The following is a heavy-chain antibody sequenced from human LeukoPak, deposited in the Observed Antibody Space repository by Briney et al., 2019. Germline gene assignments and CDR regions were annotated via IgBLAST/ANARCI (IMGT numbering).Heavy chain of an antibody. CDR1: GSSVSSRS. J-gene: IGHJ4*02. V-gene: IGHV3-53*01. Sequence: GGSLRLSCAASGSSVSSRSMSWVRQAPGKGLEWVSVFYDGSKTYYADSVKGRFTISRDNSKNTLYLQMNSLRAEDTAVYYCASPSGGGYVWCWGQGTLVTVSS. CDR2: FYDGSKT. D-gene: IGHD5-12*01. CDR3: ASPSGGGYVWC.